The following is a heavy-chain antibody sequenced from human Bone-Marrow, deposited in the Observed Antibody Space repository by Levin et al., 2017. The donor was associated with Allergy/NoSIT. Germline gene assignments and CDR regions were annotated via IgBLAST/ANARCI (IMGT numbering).Heavy chain of an antibody. CDR1: GFTFSSYA. CDR3: AKDWVGGVVVVTAIKTGPYDY. D-gene: IGHD2-21*02. CDR2: ISGSGGST. V-gene: IGHV3-23*01. J-gene: IGHJ4*02. Sequence: LSLTCAASGFTFSSYAMSWVRQAPGKGLEWVSAISGSGGSTYYADSVKGRFTISRDNSKNTLYLQMNSLRAEDTAVYYCAKDWVGGVVVVTAIKTGPYDYWGQGTLVTVSS.